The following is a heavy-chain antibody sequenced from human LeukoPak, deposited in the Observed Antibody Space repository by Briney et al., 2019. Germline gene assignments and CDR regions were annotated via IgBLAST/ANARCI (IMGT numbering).Heavy chain of an antibody. J-gene: IGHJ4*02. CDR2: IRYDGSKK. D-gene: IGHD1-26*01. CDR3: AKDGVGATPLDY. V-gene: IGHV3-30*02. CDR1: GFTFSSHG. Sequence: GGSLRLSCAASGFTFSSHGMHWVRQAPGKGPEWVAFIRYDGSKKYYADSVKGRFTISRDNSKNTLYLQMNSLRAEDTAVYYCAKDGVGATPLDYWGQGTLVTVSS.